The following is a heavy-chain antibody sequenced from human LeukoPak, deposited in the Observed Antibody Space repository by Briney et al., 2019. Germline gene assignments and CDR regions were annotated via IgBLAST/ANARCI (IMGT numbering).Heavy chain of an antibody. CDR3: AKADYDSSGYYGDYYYYMDV. CDR2: ISASGGST. D-gene: IGHD3-22*01. CDR1: GFTFSTYA. J-gene: IGHJ6*03. V-gene: IGHV3-23*01. Sequence: GGSLRLSCAASGFTFSTYAMSWVRQAPGKGLEWVSDISASGGSTYYADSVKGRFTISRDNSKNTLHLQMNSLRAEDTAVYYCAKADYDSSGYYGDYYYYMDVWGKGTTVTVSS.